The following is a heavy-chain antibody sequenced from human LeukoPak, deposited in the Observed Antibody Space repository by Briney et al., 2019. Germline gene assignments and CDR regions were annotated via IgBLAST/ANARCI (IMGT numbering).Heavy chain of an antibody. V-gene: IGHV3-33*01. D-gene: IGHD3-22*01. J-gene: IGHJ4*02. CDR3: ARPDYDSGGYYDY. CDR1: GSTFSSYG. Sequence: GGSLRLSCAASGSTFSSYGMHWVRQAPGKGLEWVAVILYDGSNKYYADSVKGRFTISRDNSKNTLFLQMNSLRAEDTAVYYCARPDYDSGGYYDYWGQGTLVTVSS. CDR2: ILYDGSNK.